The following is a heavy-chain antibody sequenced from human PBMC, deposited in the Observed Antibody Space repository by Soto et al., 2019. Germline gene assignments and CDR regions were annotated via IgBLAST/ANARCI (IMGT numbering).Heavy chain of an antibody. CDR2: ISGSGGST. D-gene: IGHD2-2*02. CDR3: AKHRLYCSSTSCYTFDY. V-gene: IGHV3-23*01. J-gene: IGHJ4*02. CDR1: GFTFSSYA. Sequence: GESLKISCAASGFTFSSYAMSWVRQAPGKGLEWVSAISGSGGSTYYADSVKGRFTISRDNSKNTLYLQMNSLRAEDTAVYYCAKHRLYCSSTSCYTFDYWGQGTLVTVSS.